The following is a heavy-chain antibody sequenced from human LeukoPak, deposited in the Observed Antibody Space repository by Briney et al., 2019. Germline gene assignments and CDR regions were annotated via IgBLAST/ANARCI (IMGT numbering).Heavy chain of an antibody. Sequence: GASVKVSCKASGYTFTSYDINWVRQATGQGLEWMGWMNPNSGNTGYAQKFQGRVTMTRNTSISTAYMELSSLRSEDTAVYYCARGRAHYYDSSLGWFDPWGQGTLVTVSS. CDR3: ARGRAHYYDSSLGWFDP. D-gene: IGHD3-22*01. CDR2: MNPNSGNT. CDR1: GYTFTSYD. V-gene: IGHV1-8*01. J-gene: IGHJ5*02.